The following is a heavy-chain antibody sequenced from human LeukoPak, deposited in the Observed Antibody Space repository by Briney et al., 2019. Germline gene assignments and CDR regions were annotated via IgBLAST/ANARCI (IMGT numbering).Heavy chain of an antibody. J-gene: IGHJ4*02. CDR1: GGSISSYY. D-gene: IGHD4-11*01. V-gene: IGHV4-59*12. Sequence: SETLSLTCTVSGGSISSYYWSWIRQPPGKGLEWIGYIYYSGSTFYNPSLKSRVTISVDTSKNQFSLKLSSVTAADTAVYYCARDDYLDFIDYWGQGTLVTVSS. CDR2: IYYSGST. CDR3: ARDDYLDFIDY.